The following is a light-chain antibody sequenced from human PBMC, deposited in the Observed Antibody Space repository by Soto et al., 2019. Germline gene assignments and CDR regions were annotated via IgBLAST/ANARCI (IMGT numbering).Light chain of an antibody. Sequence: DIVMTQSPLSRPVTPGEPASISCRSSQSLLHSNGYNYLDWYLQKPGQSPQLLIYLGSNRASGVHDRFSGSGSGTDFTLKISRVEAEDVGGYYCMQALHTPLTFGQGTKVEIK. CDR1: QSLLHSNGYNY. J-gene: IGKJ1*01. CDR2: LGS. V-gene: IGKV2-28*01. CDR3: MQALHTPLT.